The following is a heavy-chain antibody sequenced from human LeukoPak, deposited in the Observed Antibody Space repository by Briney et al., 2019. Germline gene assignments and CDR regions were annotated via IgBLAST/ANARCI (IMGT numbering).Heavy chain of an antibody. D-gene: IGHD3-10*01. CDR2: IYSGGST. V-gene: IGHV3-53*01. CDR3: ARHGSITMVRGRLRYYYMDV. J-gene: IGHJ6*03. Sequence: GGSLRLSCAASGFTVSSNYMSWVRQAPGKGLEWVSVIYSGGSTYYADSVKGRFTISRDNSKNTLYLQMNSLRAEDTAVYYCARHGSITMVRGRLRYYYMDVWGKGTTVTISS. CDR1: GFTVSSNY.